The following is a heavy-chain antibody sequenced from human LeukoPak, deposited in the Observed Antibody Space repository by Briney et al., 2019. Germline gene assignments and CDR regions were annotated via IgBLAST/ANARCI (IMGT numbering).Heavy chain of an antibody. CDR1: GFTFSDYY. Sequence: PGGSLRLSCAASGFTFSDYYMSWIRQAPGKGLEWVAVISYDGSNKYYADSVKGRFTISRDNSKNTLYLQMNSLRAEDTAVYYCARGRLQTYKQLQAFDIWGQGTMVTVSS. V-gene: IGHV3-30-3*01. D-gene: IGHD5-24*01. J-gene: IGHJ3*02. CDR3: ARGRLQTYKQLQAFDI. CDR2: ISYDGSNK.